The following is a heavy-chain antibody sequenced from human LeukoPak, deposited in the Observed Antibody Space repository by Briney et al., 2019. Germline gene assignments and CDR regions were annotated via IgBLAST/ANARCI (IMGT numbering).Heavy chain of an antibody. D-gene: IGHD6-13*01. CDR2: ISDSGGGT. V-gene: IGHV3-23*01. CDR1: GFMFSRYA. Sequence: GGSLRLSCAASGFMFSRYAMSWVRQAPGKGLEWVSAISDSGGGTYYADSVKGRFTISRDIPKNTLYLQMNSLRAEDTAVYYCAKDGATAAGTPEDAFDIWGQGTMVTVSS. CDR3: AKDGATAAGTPEDAFDI. J-gene: IGHJ3*02.